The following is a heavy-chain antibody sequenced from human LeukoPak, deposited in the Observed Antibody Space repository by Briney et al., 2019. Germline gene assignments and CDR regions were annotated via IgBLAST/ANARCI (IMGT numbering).Heavy chain of an antibody. D-gene: IGHD3-22*01. Sequence: PGGSLRLSCAASGFTFSRSAMTWVRQGPGTGLEFVASIIYSGGATYYADSVQGRFTISRDKSKNTLYLQMNSLRAEDTALYYCAKDGLYYDGSEHVYYFDSWGQGTLVTVSS. CDR1: GFTFSRSA. CDR3: AKDGLYYDGSEHVYYFDS. V-gene: IGHV3-23*01. CDR2: IIYSGGAT. J-gene: IGHJ4*02.